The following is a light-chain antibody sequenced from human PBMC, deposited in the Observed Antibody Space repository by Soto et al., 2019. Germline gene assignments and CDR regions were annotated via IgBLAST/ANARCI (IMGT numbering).Light chain of an antibody. CDR2: KAS. J-gene: IGKJ1*01. CDR3: QQYSSYSQEK. V-gene: IGKV1-5*03. CDR1: QSISGW. Sequence: DIQMTQSPSTLSASIGDRVTITCGANQSISGWLAWYQQKPGKAPKVLIYKASRLESGVPSRFSGMGTGTESTLTISSLQPDDFAPYYLQQYSSYSQEKFGQGTK.